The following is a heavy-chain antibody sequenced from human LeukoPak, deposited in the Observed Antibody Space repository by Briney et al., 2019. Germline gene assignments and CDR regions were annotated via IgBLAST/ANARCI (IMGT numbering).Heavy chain of an antibody. Sequence: PGGSPRLSCAASGFTFSSHSMNWVRQAPGKGLEWVSYISSSSSTIYYADSVKGRFAISRDNAKNSLYLQMNSLRAEVTAVYYCARGAYYYEDWGQGTLVTVSS. CDR2: ISSSSSTI. CDR1: GFTFSSHS. CDR3: ARGAYYYED. J-gene: IGHJ4*02. V-gene: IGHV3-48*01. D-gene: IGHD3-22*01.